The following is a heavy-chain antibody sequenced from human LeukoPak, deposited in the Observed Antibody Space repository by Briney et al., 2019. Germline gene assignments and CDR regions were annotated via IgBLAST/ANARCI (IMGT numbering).Heavy chain of an antibody. CDR1: GFTFSSYA. CDR3: AKGGRSWAFDI. J-gene: IGHJ3*02. CDR2: ISGSGGST. D-gene: IGHD4-17*01. V-gene: IGHV3-23*01. Sequence: GGSLRLSCAASGFTFSSYAMSWVRQAPGKGLEWVSDISGSGGSTYYADSVKGRFTISRDNSKNTLCLQMNSLRAEDTAAYYCAKGGRSWAFDIWGQGTMVTVSS.